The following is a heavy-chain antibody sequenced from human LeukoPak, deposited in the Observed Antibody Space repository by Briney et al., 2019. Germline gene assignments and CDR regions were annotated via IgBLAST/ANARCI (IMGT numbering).Heavy chain of an antibody. J-gene: IGHJ3*02. CDR3: ARDRIQYYGSGSYSAFDI. Sequence: PGGSLRLSCAASGFTFSSYAISWVRQAPGQGLEWMGGIIPIFGTANYAQKFQGRVTITADESTSTAYMELSSLRSEDTAMYYCARDRIQYYGSGSYSAFDIWGQGTMVTVSS. D-gene: IGHD3-10*01. CDR2: IIPIFGTA. V-gene: IGHV1-69*01. CDR1: GFTFSSYA.